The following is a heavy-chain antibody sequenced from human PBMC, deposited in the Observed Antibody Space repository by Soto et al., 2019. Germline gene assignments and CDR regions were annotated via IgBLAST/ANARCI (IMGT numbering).Heavy chain of an antibody. D-gene: IGHD3-10*02. CDR3: ARDVGLGSGSYYWFDP. CDR2: ISYDGNNK. CDR1: GFTFSSYA. J-gene: IGHJ5*02. V-gene: IGHV3-30-3*01. Sequence: PGGSLRLSCAASGFTFSSYAMHWVRQAPGKGLEWVAVISYDGNNKFYADSVKGRFTISRDNSKNTLYLQMHSLRADDTAVYYCARDVGLGSGSYYWFDPR.